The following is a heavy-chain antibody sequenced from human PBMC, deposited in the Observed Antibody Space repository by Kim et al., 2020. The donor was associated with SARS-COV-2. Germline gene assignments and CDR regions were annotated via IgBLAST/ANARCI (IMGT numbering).Heavy chain of an antibody. CDR2: MYHTGSS. Sequence: SETLSLTCTVSGGSITSISYYWGWIRQTPGEKMEWIGSMYHTGSSYYNPSLKSRVTISVDTSKNQFFLNVRSVTAADTAVYYCARSWFGELSPGCFDPWG. D-gene: IGHD3-10*01. J-gene: IGHJ5*02. CDR1: GGSITSISYY. CDR3: ARSWFGELSPGCFDP. V-gene: IGHV4-39*01.